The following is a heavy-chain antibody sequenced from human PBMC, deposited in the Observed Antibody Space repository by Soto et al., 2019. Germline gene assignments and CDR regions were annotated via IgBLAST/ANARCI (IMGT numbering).Heavy chain of an antibody. CDR1: GGSVSNYY. V-gene: IGHV4-59*02. CDR3: ARLAPRYRIRDYNYHSLDF. J-gene: IGHJ6*02. Sequence: SETLSLTCTVSGGSVSNYYWTWIRQPPGKGLEWISYINYSGSTDHSPSLKSRVTISLDTSKNQFSLRLISVTAADTAVYYCARLAPRYRIRDYNYHSLDFWGQGTAVTVSS. CDR2: INYSGST. D-gene: IGHD1-20*01.